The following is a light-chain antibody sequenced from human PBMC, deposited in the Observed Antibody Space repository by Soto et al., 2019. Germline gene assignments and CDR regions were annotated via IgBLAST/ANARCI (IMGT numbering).Light chain of an antibody. CDR2: EVS. CDR1: ISYVGGYNY. Sequence: QSAVTQPASVSGSPGESIAISRTGTISYVGGYNYVSCYQQHTGKAPKLLISEVSNRPSGVSDRFSGSKSGKTASLTISGIQTEDEADYYCSSFTSTYTFVFGGGTKVPVL. CDR3: SSFTSTYTFV. J-gene: IGLJ1*01. V-gene: IGLV2-14*01.